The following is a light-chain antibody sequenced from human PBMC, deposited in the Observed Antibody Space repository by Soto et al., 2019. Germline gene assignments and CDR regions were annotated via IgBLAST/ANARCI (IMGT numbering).Light chain of an antibody. CDR3: QWRSDWPPRLT. Sequence: EVVLTQSPATLSLSPGERATLSCRASESIGNYLAWYQQKLGQAPKLLIYDASHRAIGIPGRFSGDGSGTDFTLPISSLEPEDLAVYYCQWRSDWPPRLTFGGGTKVEIK. CDR2: DAS. V-gene: IGKV3-11*01. J-gene: IGKJ4*01. CDR1: ESIGNY.